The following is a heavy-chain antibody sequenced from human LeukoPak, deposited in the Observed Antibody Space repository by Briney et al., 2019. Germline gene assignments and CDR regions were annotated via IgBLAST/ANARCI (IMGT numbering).Heavy chain of an antibody. CDR3: ARGLMGGFPHFDY. J-gene: IGHJ4*02. Sequence: GGSLRLSCAASGFTFSSYWMHWVRQAPGKGLVWVSRINSDGSSTSYADSVKGRFTISRDNAKNSVYLQMRYLRAEDTALYFCARGLMGGFPHFDYWGQGTLVTVSS. CDR1: GFTFSSYW. V-gene: IGHV3-74*01. CDR2: INSDGSST. D-gene: IGHD2-8*01.